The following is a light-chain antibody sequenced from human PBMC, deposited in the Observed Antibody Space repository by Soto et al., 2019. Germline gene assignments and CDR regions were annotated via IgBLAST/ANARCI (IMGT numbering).Light chain of an antibody. V-gene: IGKV3-15*01. CDR3: QQYNNWPPWT. CDR2: DAS. Sequence: ILMTQSPATLSVSPGERATLSCRASQSVSNNLAWYQQKPGQAPRLLIYDASTRATGIPARFSGSGSGTEFPLTISGLQSEDFVVYYCQQYNNWPPWTFGQGTKVEIK. J-gene: IGKJ1*01. CDR1: QSVSNN.